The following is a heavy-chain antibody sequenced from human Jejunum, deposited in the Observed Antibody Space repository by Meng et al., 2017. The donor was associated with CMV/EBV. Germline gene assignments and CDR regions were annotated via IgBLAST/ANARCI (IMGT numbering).Heavy chain of an antibody. CDR3: ARDKASCSSTSCPRYYFDY. D-gene: IGHD2-2*01. CDR1: DYY. V-gene: IGHV3-11*01. Sequence: DYYMSWIRQAPGKGLEWLSYISSSGSTIYYADSVKGRFTISRDNAKNSLYLQVNSLRAEDTAVYYCARDKASCSSTSCPRYYFDYWGQGTRVTVSS. CDR2: ISSSGSTI. J-gene: IGHJ4*02.